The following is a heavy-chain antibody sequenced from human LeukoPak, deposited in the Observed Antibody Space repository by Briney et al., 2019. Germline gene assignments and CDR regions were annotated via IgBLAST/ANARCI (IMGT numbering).Heavy chain of an antibody. CDR1: GFTFSSYA. CDR2: ISGSGGST. Sequence: QPGGSLRLSCAAPGFTFSSYAMSWVRQAPGKGLEWVSAISGSGGSTYYADSVKGRFTISRDNSKNTLYLQMNSLRAEDTAVYYCAKDSLIVVVTATVDYWGQGTLVTVSS. V-gene: IGHV3-23*01. J-gene: IGHJ4*02. D-gene: IGHD2-21*02. CDR3: AKDSLIVVVTATVDY.